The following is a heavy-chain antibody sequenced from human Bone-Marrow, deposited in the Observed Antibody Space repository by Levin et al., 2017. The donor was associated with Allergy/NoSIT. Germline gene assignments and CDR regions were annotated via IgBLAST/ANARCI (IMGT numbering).Heavy chain of an antibody. CDR2: INPDGGGT. CDR3: ATYRSRLDS. J-gene: IGHJ4*02. D-gene: IGHD2-2*02. Sequence: ASVKVSFPSSFSLFPSSSLPFFLPSPFPGLEWMGRINPDGGGTNYAQKFQGRVTMTRDTSISTAYMVLSRLTSDDTAVFYCATYRSRLDSWGPGTLVTVSS. CDR1: FSLFPSSS. V-gene: IGHV1-2*06.